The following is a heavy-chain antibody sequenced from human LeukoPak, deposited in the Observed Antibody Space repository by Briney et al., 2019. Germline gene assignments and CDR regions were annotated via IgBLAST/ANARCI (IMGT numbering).Heavy chain of an antibody. Sequence: GGSLRLSCAASGFTFSSYAIHWVRQAPGKGLECVAVVSNDGTEKYYADSAKGRFTISRDNSKNTLYLQMNSLRTEDTAVYYCARDGGDGYDDLDYWGQGTLVTVSS. CDR2: VSNDGTEK. CDR3: ARDGGDGYDDLDY. D-gene: IGHD5-24*01. CDR1: GFTFSSYA. J-gene: IGHJ4*02. V-gene: IGHV3-30-3*01.